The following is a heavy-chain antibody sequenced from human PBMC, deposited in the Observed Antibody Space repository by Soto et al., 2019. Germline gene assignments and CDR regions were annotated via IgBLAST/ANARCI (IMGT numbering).Heavy chain of an antibody. V-gene: IGHV3-15*01. CDR2: IKSKTDGGTT. Sequence: EVQLVESGGGLVKPGGSLRLSCAASGFTFSNAWMSWVRQAPGKGLEWVGRIKSKTDGGTTDYAAPVKGRFTISRDDSKNTLYLQMNSLKTEDTAVYYCTIDPYSSGWYGWFDPWGQGTLVTVSS. CDR1: GFTFSNAW. J-gene: IGHJ5*02. CDR3: TIDPYSSGWYGWFDP. D-gene: IGHD6-19*01.